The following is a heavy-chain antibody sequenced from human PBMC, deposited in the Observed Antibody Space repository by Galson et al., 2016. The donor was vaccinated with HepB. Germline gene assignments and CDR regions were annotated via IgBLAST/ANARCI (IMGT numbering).Heavy chain of an antibody. V-gene: IGHV3-23*01. CDR3: AREKKSRSSGYLNWFDP. J-gene: IGHJ5*02. D-gene: IGHD3-22*01. CDR2: ISDSGRDT. Sequence: SLRLSCAASGFAFDIHALIWVRQAPGKGLEWVSGISDSGRDTYYADPVKGRFTISRDNSKNTLYLQMSSLTADDTAVYYCAREKKSRSSGYLNWFDPWGQGTLVTVSS. CDR1: GFAFDIHA.